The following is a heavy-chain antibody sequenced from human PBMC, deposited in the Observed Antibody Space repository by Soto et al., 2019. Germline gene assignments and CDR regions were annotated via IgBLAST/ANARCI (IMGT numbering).Heavy chain of an antibody. CDR3: ARIPHATRSYYDYYYGVDV. Sequence: RWESLTICSTSSGHSFSRQWIDWVRQRPGKGLEWMGNIYPADSDTRYSPSFQGQVTISVDKSISTAYLQWTSLKASDTAMYYCARIPHATRSYYDYYYGVDVWGQGTTVTVSS. J-gene: IGHJ6*02. CDR1: GHSFSRQW. D-gene: IGHD2-2*01. CDR2: IYPADSDT. V-gene: IGHV5-51*01.